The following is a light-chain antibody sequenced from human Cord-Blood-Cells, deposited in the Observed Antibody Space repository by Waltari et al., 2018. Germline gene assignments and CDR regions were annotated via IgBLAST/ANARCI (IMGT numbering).Light chain of an antibody. CDR2: DAS. CDR3: QQYNSYGT. Sequence: DIQMTQSPSTLSASVGDRVTITCRASQSISSWLAWYQQRPGKAHKLLIYDASSLESGVTSRFSGSGSGTEFTLTISSLQPDDFATYYCQQYNSYGTFGQGTKVEIK. V-gene: IGKV1-5*01. J-gene: IGKJ1*01. CDR1: QSISSW.